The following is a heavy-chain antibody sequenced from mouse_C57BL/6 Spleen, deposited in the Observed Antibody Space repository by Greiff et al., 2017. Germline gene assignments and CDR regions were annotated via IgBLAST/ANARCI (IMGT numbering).Heavy chain of an antibody. D-gene: IGHD1-2*01. CDR2: INYDGSST. V-gene: IGHV5-16*01. CDR1: GFTFSDYY. CDR3: ARVGALQRQSYFDV. Sequence: EVQVVESEGGLVQPGSSMKLSCTASGFTFSDYYMAWVRQVPEKGLEWVANINYDGSSTYYLDSLKSRFIISRDNAKNILYLQMSSLKSEDTATYYCARVGALQRQSYFDVWGTGTTVTVSS. J-gene: IGHJ1*03.